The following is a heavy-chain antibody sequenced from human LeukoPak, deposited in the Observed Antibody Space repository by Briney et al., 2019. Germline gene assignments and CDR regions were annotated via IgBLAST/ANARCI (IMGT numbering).Heavy chain of an antibody. CDR2: IYPGDSDT. J-gene: IGHJ5*02. V-gene: IGHV5-51*01. D-gene: IGHD3-3*01. Sequence: GESLKISCKGSRYSFTSYWIGWVRQMPGKGLEWMGIIYPGDSDTRYSPSFQGQVTISADKSISTAYLQWSSLKASDTAMYYCARQGPGYYDFWSGYPWHTNWFDPWGQGTLVTVSS. CDR1: RYSFTSYW. CDR3: ARQGPGYYDFWSGYPWHTNWFDP.